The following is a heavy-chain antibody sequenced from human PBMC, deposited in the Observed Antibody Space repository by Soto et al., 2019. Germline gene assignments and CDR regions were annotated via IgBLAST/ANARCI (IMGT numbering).Heavy chain of an antibody. Sequence: SETLSLTCTVSGGSISGYYWSWIRQPPGKGLEWIGYVYYIGSTNYNPSLKSRVAISVDTSRNQFSLKLTSVTAADTAVYYCARVTVPGPHFDYWGQGTLVTVSS. D-gene: IGHD6-19*01. CDR1: GGSISGYY. CDR3: ARVTVPGPHFDY. V-gene: IGHV4-59*08. CDR2: VYYIGST. J-gene: IGHJ4*02.